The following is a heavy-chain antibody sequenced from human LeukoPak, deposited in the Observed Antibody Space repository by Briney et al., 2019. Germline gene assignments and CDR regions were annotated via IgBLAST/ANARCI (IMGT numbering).Heavy chain of an antibody. CDR1: GFTFSDYY. CDR3: ARSMVRGNFDY. V-gene: IGHV3-11*03. CDR2: ISSSSSYT. D-gene: IGHD3-10*01. Sequence: GGSLRLSCAASGFTFSDYYMSWIRQAPGKGLEWVSCISSSSSYTNYADSVKGRFTISRDNAKNSLYLQMNSLRAEDTAVYYCARSMVRGNFDYWGQGTLVTVSS. J-gene: IGHJ4*02.